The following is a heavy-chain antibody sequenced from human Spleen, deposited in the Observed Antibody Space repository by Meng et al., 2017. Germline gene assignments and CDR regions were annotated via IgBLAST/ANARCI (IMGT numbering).Heavy chain of an antibody. CDR3: VKHSSDWSLDS. V-gene: IGHV1-18*01. CDR1: GYTYTDYQ. D-gene: IGHD6-19*01. CDR2: IHPSGHP. Sequence: QVQLVQYGAEVKKPGASVKVSCKASGYTYTDYQTDWVRQAPGQGLEWMGWIHPSGHPTYAQKFQGRVTMTIDTSTTTASMELRSLRSDDSALYYCVKHSSDWSLDSWGQGTLVTVSS. J-gene: IGHJ4*02.